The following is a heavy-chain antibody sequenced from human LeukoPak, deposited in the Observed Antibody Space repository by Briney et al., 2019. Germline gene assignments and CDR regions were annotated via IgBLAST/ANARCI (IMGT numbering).Heavy chain of an antibody. J-gene: IGHJ4*02. D-gene: IGHD5-12*01. V-gene: IGHV3-21*01. CDR2: ITSSGSYI. Sequence: GGSLRLSCAASGFTFSSYGMNWVRQAPGKGLEWVSSITSSGSYIYYADSVKGRFTISRDNAKNPLYLQMNSLRAEDTAVYYCARDISSGYPTYWGQGTLVTVSS. CDR1: GFTFSSYG. CDR3: ARDISSGYPTY.